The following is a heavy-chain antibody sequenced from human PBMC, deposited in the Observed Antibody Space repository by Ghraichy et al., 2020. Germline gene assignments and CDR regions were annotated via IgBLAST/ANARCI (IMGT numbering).Heavy chain of an antibody. CDR3: AKERGTGSPLDY. V-gene: IGHV3-23*01. CDR2: ISGSGGTT. Sequence: GGSLRLSCAASGFIFGSYAMSWVRQAPGRGLEWASGISGSGGTTHYADSVKGRFTISRDNSKNTLYLQMNSLTDEDTAVYYCAKERGTGSPLDYWGQGTLVTVSS. CDR1: GFIFGSYA. D-gene: IGHD6-19*01. J-gene: IGHJ4*02.